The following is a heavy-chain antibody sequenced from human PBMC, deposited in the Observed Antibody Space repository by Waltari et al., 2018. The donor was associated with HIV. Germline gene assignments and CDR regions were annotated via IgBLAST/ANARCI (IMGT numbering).Heavy chain of an antibody. CDR2: TYYRSKWYR. J-gene: IGHJ3*02. Sequence: QVQLPQSGPRLVKPSQPLSVTCAISGDAVLTNSVAWNGIRQSSSRGLEWLGRTYYRSKWYRDYSLSVKSRINITADVSKNQFSLLLHSVTPEDTSLYFCARGTPVSARVDVFDIWGQGTPVTVSS. CDR1: GDAVLTNSVA. V-gene: IGHV6-1*01. D-gene: IGHD6-19*01. CDR3: ARGTPVSARVDVFDI.